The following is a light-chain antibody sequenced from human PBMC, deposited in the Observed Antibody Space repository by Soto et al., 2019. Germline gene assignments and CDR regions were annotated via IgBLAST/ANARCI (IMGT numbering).Light chain of an antibody. J-gene: IGKJ1*01. CDR1: QSVSNY. V-gene: IGKV3-20*01. CDR3: QQYGGSPQT. Sequence: EIVLTQSPGTLSLSPGERATLSCRASQSVSNYLVWYQQKPGHAPRLLISGASSRATGIPDRFSGSGSGTEFTLTISRLEPEDFAVYYCQQYGGSPQTFGQGTKVEIK. CDR2: GAS.